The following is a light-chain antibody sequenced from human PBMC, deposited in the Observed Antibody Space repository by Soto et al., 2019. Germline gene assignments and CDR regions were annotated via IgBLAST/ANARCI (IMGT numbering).Light chain of an antibody. CDR1: QTVYSN. J-gene: IGKJ2*01. V-gene: IGKV3-15*01. Sequence: EIVMTQSPATLSVSPGERATLSCRASQTVYSNLAWYQQKYGQAPRLLIDGASTRATGVPARFSGSGSGTEFSLANSSRQSEDGAVYFCQPYSNWPYTFGQGTKLEIK. CDR2: GAS. CDR3: QPYSNWPYT.